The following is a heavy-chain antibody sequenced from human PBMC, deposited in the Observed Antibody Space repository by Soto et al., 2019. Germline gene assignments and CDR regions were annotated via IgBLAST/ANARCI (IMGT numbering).Heavy chain of an antibody. CDR3: ARETTYYDFWSGLGMDV. J-gene: IGHJ6*02. CDR2: IYSGGST. D-gene: IGHD3-3*01. Sequence: GGSLRLSCAASGFTVSSNYMSWVRQAPGKGLEWVSVIYSGGSTYYADYVKGRFTISRDNSKNTLYLQMNSLRAEDTAVYYCARETTYYDFWSGLGMDVWGQGTTVTVSS. CDR1: GFTVSSNY. V-gene: IGHV3-53*01.